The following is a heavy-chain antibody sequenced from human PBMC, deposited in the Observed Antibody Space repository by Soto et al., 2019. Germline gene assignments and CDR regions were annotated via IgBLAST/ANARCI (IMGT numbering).Heavy chain of an antibody. J-gene: IGHJ4*02. CDR1: GFTFNAYA. CDR3: ARVASDYINSVDH. D-gene: IGHD4-4*01. Sequence: EVQLLESGGGLVQPGGSLRLSCAASGFTFNAYAMTWVRQAPGKGLEWVSAIGGSGGNRYYAASVKGRFTISGDNSKDTVDLQMNRLRVEDTAVYYCARVASDYINSVDHWGQGILVTVSS. V-gene: IGHV3-23*01. CDR2: IGGSGGNR.